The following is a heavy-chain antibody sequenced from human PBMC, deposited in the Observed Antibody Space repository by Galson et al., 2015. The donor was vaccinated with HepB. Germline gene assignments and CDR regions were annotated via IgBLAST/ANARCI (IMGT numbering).Heavy chain of an antibody. CDR2: IDPSSGAT. CDR3: ARVLTSKPGLVY. V-gene: IGHV1-2*06. Sequence: SVKVSCKAFGYIFTDYYIHGGRQAPGQGLDWRGRIDPSSGATNYAQRFKGRVTLTRDTSITTAYMELNWLRSDDTALYYGARVLTSKPGLVYWGRGTLVTVSS. D-gene: IGHD1-14*01. CDR1: GYIFTDYY. J-gene: IGHJ4*02.